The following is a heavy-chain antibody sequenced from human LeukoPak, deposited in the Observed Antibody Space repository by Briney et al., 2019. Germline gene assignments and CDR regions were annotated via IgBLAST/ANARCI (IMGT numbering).Heavy chain of an antibody. D-gene: IGHD5-12*01. CDR2: IYYSGST. CDR3: ARAPWRTFFDY. V-gene: IGHV4-59*01. Sequence: TSETLSLTCTVSGGSISSYYWSWIRQPPGKGLEWIGYIYYSGSTNYNPSLKSRVTISVDTSKNQFSLKLSSVTAADTAVYHCARAPWRTFFDYWGQGNLVTVSS. J-gene: IGHJ4*02. CDR1: GGSISSYY.